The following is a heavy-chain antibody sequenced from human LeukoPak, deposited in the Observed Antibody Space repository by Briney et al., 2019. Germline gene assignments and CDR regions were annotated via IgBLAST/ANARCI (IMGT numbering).Heavy chain of an antibody. CDR2: ISSSSSYI. CDR3: ARDWILEWLLPQIYYYYYYMDV. V-gene: IGHV3-21*01. CDR1: GFTFSSYS. D-gene: IGHD3-3*01. J-gene: IGHJ6*03. Sequence: GGSLRLSCAASGFTFSSYSMNWVRQAPGKGLEWVSSISSSSSYIYYADSVKGRFTISRDNAKNSLYLQMNSLRAEDTAVYYCARDWILEWLLPQIYYYYYYMDVWGKGTTVTVS.